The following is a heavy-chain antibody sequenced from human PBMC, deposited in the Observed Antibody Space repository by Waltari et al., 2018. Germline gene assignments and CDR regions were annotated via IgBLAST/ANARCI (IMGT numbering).Heavy chain of an antibody. J-gene: IGHJ4*02. Sequence: QVQLQESGPGLVKPSETLSLTCPVSGGSISSFWSWIRQPPGKGLEWIGYIYYPGGATYNPSLRSRVTISIDTSKNQISLDLNSVTAADTALYYCARERTEAWGPKPLEYWGQGILVTVSS. CDR3: ARERTEAWGPKPLEY. CDR1: GGSISSF. D-gene: IGHD7-27*01. V-gene: IGHV4-59*01. CDR2: IYYPGGA.